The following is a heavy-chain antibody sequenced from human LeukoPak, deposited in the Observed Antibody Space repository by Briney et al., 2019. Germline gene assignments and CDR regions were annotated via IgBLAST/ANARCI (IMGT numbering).Heavy chain of an antibody. CDR3: ARVLRYSGSHGDY. CDR1: GFTFSSYW. J-gene: IGHJ4*02. Sequence: GGSLRLSCAASGFTFSSYWMSWVRQAPGKGLEWVANIKQDGSEKYYVDSVKGRFTISRDNAKDSLYLQMNSLRAEDTAVYYCARVLRYSGSHGDYWGQGTLVTVSS. V-gene: IGHV3-7*01. CDR2: IKQDGSEK. D-gene: IGHD1-26*01.